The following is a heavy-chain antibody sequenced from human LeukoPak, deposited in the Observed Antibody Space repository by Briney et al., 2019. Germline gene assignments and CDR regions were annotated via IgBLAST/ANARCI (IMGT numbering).Heavy chain of an antibody. CDR3: AKVSYYYDSSGSLRAFDI. D-gene: IGHD3-22*01. J-gene: IGHJ3*02. V-gene: IGHV3-30*02. CDR2: IRYDGSNK. Sequence: GGSLRLSCAASGFTFSSYGMHWVRQAPGKGLEWVAFIRYDGSNKYYTDSVKGRFTISRDNSKNTLYLQMNSLRAEDTAVYYCAKVSYYYDSSGSLRAFDIWGQGTMVTVSS. CDR1: GFTFSSYG.